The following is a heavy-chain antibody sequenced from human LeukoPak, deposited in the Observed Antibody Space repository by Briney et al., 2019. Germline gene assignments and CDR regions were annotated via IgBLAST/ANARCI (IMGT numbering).Heavy chain of an antibody. J-gene: IGHJ4*02. V-gene: IGHV1-18*01. D-gene: IGHD2-21*02. CDR1: GYTFTGYG. Sequence: ASVKVSCKASGYTFTGYGISWVRQAPGQGLEWMGWISAYNGNTDYARKLQGRVTMTTDTSTSTAYMELRSLTSDDTAVYYCARVAPQYCGGDCYGLSDYWGQGTLVTVSS. CDR2: ISAYNGNT. CDR3: ARVAPQYCGGDCYGLSDY.